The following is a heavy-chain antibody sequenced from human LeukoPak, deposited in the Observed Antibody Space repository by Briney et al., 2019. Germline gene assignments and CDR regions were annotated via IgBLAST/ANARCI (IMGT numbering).Heavy chain of an antibody. Sequence: GGSLRLSCAASGFTFSSYAMSWVRQAPGKGLEWVTLISYDGSKIYYADSVKGRFTISRDNSKDTLYVQMNSLRTEDTAVYYCAREGIAVAATRWFDPWGQGTLVTVSS. D-gene: IGHD6-19*01. J-gene: IGHJ5*02. CDR1: GFTFSSYA. CDR3: AREGIAVAATRWFDP. V-gene: IGHV3-30-3*01. CDR2: ISYDGSKI.